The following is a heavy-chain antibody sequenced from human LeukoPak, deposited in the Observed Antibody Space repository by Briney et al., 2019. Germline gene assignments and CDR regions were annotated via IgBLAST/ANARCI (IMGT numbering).Heavy chain of an antibody. Sequence: TGGSLRLSCAASGFTFSSYTMNWVRQAPGKGLEWVSSTSSSSSNIYYADSVKGRFTISRDNAKNSLYLQMTSLRAEDTAVYYCAKQPQIARKRIVLTLGYYVDYWRQGTLVTVSS. J-gene: IGHJ4*02. CDR2: TSSSSSNI. V-gene: IGHV3-21*04. CDR3: AKQPQIARKRIVLTLGYYVDY. D-gene: IGHD2-21*01. CDR1: GFTFSSYT.